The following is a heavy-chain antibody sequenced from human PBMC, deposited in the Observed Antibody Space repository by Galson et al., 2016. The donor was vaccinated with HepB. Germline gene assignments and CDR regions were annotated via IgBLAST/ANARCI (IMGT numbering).Heavy chain of an antibody. CDR1: GFTFGRYG. CDR3: AKVVGRFGTGGDAFDI. CDR2: ISGRGGNT. V-gene: IGHV3-23*01. D-gene: IGHD3-10*01. Sequence: SLRLSCAASGFTFGRYGMHWVRQAPGKGLEWVSTISGRGGNTYYADSVKGRFTISRDNSKNTLYLQMNSLRAEDTAVYYCAKVVGRFGTGGDAFDIWGQGTMVTVSS. J-gene: IGHJ3*02.